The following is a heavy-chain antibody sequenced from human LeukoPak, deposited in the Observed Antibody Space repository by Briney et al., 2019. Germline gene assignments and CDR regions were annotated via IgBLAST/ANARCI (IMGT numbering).Heavy chain of an antibody. D-gene: IGHD3-22*01. J-gene: IGHJ4*02. CDR2: INHSGST. CDR1: GGSFSGYY. CDR3: ASIIPSGYRIDY. Sequence: SETLSVTCAVYGGSFSGYYWSWIRQPPGKGLEWIGEINHSGSTNYNPSLKSRVTISVDTSKNQFSLKLSSVTAADTAVYYCASIIPSGYRIDYWGQGTLVTVSS. V-gene: IGHV4-34*01.